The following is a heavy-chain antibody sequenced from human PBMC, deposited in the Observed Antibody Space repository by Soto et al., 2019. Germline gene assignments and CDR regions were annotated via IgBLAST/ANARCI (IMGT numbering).Heavy chain of an antibody. D-gene: IGHD2-2*01. J-gene: IGHJ6*02. Sequence: SETLSLTCAVSGGSISSSNWWSWVRQPPGKGLEWIGEIYHSGSTNYNPSLKSRVTISVDKSKNQFSLKLSSVTAADTAVYYCARVGELGYCSSTSCTYYYYGMDVWGQGTTVTGLL. V-gene: IGHV4-4*02. CDR3: ARVGELGYCSSTSCTYYYYGMDV. CDR1: GGSISSSNW. CDR2: IYHSGST.